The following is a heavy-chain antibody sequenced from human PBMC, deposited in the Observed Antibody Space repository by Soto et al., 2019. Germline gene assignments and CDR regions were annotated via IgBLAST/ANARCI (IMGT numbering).Heavy chain of an antibody. D-gene: IGHD2-15*01. V-gene: IGHV4-61*08. J-gene: IGHJ4*02. CDR2: IHYSGST. CDR1: GDSISSGGYY. CDR3: ARVRGHCSGGTCYAAN. Sequence: PSETLSLTCAVSGDSISSGGYYWSWIRQPPGKGLEWIGYIHYSGSTNYNPSLKSRGTFSVDTSKNQLSLRLSSVTAADTAVYYCARVRGHCSGGTCYAANWGQGTLVTVSS.